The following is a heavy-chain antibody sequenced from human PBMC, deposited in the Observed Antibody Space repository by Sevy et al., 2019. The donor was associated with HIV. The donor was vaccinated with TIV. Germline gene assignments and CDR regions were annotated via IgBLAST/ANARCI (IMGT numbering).Heavy chain of an antibody. CDR1: GFTFSDYY. CDR3: ATDLRGSRPVGYFQH. Sequence: GGSLRLCCAASGFTFSDYYMSWIRQAPGKGLEWVSYISSSGSIIYYADSVKGRFTISRDNAKNSLYLQMNSLRVEDTAVYYCATDLRGSRPVGYFQHWGQGTLVTVSS. CDR2: ISSSGSII. J-gene: IGHJ1*01. D-gene: IGHD1-26*01. V-gene: IGHV3-11*01.